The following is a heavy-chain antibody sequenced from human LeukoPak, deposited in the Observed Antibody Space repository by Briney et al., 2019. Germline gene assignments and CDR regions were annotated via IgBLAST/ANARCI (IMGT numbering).Heavy chain of an antibody. V-gene: IGHV3-21*01. J-gene: IGHJ1*01. CDR1: GFTFTSYS. D-gene: IGHD4-17*01. CDR2: ISGRSKHR. Sequence: GGSLRLSCAASGFTFTSYSMNWVRQAPGKGLEWVSCISGRSKHRYYADSVKGRFTISRDNAQSSLYLQMNSLRPENTAGFYCLRDMTAVPRCYLQHWRQGTLVAVPS. CDR3: LRDMTAVPRCYLQH.